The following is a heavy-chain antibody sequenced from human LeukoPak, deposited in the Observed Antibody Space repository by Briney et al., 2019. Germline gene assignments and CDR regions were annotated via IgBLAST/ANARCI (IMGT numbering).Heavy chain of an antibody. D-gene: IGHD3-3*01. CDR3: ARDADVLRFLEWFNGYFDY. V-gene: IGHV3-21*01. J-gene: IGHJ4*02. CDR2: ISSSSSYI. CDR1: GFTFSSYS. Sequence: GGSLRLSCAASGFTFSSYSMNWVRQAPGKGLEWVSSISSSSSYIYYADSLKGRFTISRDNAKNSLYLQMNSPRAEDTAVYYCARDADVLRFLEWFNGYFDYWGQGTLVTVSS.